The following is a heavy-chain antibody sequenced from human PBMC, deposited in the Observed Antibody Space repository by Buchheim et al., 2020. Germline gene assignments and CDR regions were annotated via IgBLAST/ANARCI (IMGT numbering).Heavy chain of an antibody. Sequence: QVQLQQWGAGLLKPSETLSLTCAVYGGSFSGYYWSWIRQPPGKGLEWIGEINHSGSTNYNPSLKSRVTISVDTSKNQFSLKLSSVTAADTAAYYCARCCSGGSWDYYYYGMDVWGQGTT. CDR2: INHSGST. J-gene: IGHJ6*02. V-gene: IGHV4-34*01. CDR3: ARCCSGGSWDYYYYGMDV. D-gene: IGHD2-15*01. CDR1: GGSFSGYY.